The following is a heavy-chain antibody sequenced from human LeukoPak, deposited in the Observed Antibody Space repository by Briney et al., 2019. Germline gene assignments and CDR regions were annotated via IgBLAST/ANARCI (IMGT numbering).Heavy chain of an antibody. Sequence: ASVKVSCKASGYTFTVFHIHWVRQAPGQGLEWMGWINPNSGGTNYAQEFQGRVTMTRDTSISTAYMELNRLKSDDTAVYYCARDVKSGDFDYWGQGTLVTVSS. CDR2: INPNSGGT. V-gene: IGHV1-2*02. J-gene: IGHJ4*02. D-gene: IGHD1-26*01. CDR1: GYTFTVFH. CDR3: ARDVKSGDFDY.